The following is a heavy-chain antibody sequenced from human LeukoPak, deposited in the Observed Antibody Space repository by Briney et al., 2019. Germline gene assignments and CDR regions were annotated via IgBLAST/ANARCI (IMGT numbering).Heavy chain of an antibody. J-gene: IGHJ5*02. Sequence: PSETLSLTCAVSGYSISSGYYRGWIRQPPGQGLEWIGSIYHTGNTYYNPSLKSPVAMSVDTSKNHFSLKLSSVTAADTAVYYCARLPYDWNYWFDPWGQGTLVTVSS. CDR2: IYHTGNT. CDR3: ARLPYDWNYWFDP. V-gene: IGHV4-38-2*01. D-gene: IGHD1-7*01. CDR1: GYSISSGYY.